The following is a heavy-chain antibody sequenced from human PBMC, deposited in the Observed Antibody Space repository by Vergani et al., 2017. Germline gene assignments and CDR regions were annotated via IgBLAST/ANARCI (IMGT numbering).Heavy chain of an antibody. D-gene: IGHD6-13*01. CDR2: SYYSGCT. CDR1: GGPISSFY. CDR3: ARKGSSSWYGDWFDP. J-gene: IGHJ5*02. Sequence: QVQLQESGPGLVKPSETLSLPCTGPGGPISSFYWSWIRQPPGKGLGGIRYSYYSGCTNYNPSLKSRVTISVDTSKNQFSLKLSSVTAADTAVYYCARKGSSSWYGDWFDPWGQGTLVTVSS. V-gene: IGHV4-59*01.